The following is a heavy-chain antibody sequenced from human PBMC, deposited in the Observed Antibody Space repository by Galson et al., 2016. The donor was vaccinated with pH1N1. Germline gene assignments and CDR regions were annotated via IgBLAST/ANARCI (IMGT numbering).Heavy chain of an antibody. V-gene: IGHV7-4-1*02. J-gene: IGHJ3*02. CDR1: GFTFSNHG. D-gene: IGHD3-9*01. CDR2: INTKTGNP. Sequence: SVKVSCKASGFTFSNHGINWVRQAPGQGLEWMGWINTKTGNPTYAQGFIGRFVFSLDTSVNTAYLQINSLKADDTAVYYCARETPSPSPTVLRYFDWSRGLSAFDMWGRGTLVTVSS. CDR3: ARETPSPSPTVLRYFDWSRGLSAFDM.